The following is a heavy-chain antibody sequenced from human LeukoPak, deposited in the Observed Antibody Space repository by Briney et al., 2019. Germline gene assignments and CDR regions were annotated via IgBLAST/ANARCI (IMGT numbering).Heavy chain of an antibody. D-gene: IGHD3-3*01. CDR2: ISGSGGTT. Sequence: GGSLRLSCAASGFTFSSYAMHWVRQAPGKGLEWVSVISGSGGTTYYADSVKGRFTTSRDNSKNTLYLQMSSLRAEDTTVYYCATSYDFWSVGAFDIWGQGTMVTVSS. CDR3: ATSYDFWSVGAFDI. V-gene: IGHV3-23*01. J-gene: IGHJ3*02. CDR1: GFTFSSYA.